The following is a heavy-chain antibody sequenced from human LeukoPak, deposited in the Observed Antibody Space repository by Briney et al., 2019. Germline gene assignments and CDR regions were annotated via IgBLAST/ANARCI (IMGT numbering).Heavy chain of an antibody. CDR2: ISGSGDNT. CDR3: AKDMGFSSSFARY. CDR1: GFTFSSYT. V-gene: IGHV3-23*01. Sequence: TGGSLRLSCAASGFTFSSYTMSWVRQAPGTGLEWVSGISGSGDNTYYTDSVKGRFTISRDNSKNTLYLQMNSLRAEDTAVYYCAKDMGFSSSFARYWGQGTLVTVSS. D-gene: IGHD6-13*01. J-gene: IGHJ4*02.